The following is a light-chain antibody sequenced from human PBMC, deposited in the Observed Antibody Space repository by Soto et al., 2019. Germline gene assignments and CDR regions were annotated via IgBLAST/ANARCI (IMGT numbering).Light chain of an antibody. CDR3: QQYNDSFPYT. Sequence: DIQLTQSPSTLSASVGDRVTITCRASQSISSWLAWYQQQPATAPKLLIYESSTLESGVTSRFTGVRSGTEFTLSVSSLQPDDYATYYCQQYNDSFPYTFGQGTKLEIK. CDR1: QSISSW. J-gene: IGKJ2*01. CDR2: ESS. V-gene: IGKV1-5*03.